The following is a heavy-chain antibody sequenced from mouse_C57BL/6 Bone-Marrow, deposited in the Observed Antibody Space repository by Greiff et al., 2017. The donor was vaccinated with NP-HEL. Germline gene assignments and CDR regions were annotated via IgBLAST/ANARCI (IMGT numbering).Heavy chain of an antibody. V-gene: IGHV1-19*01. D-gene: IGHD1-1*01. J-gene: IGHJ4*01. Sequence: EVQRVESGPVLVKPGASVKMSCKASGYTFTDYYMNWVKQSHGKSLEWIGVINPYNGGTSYNQKFKGKATLTVDKSSSTAYMELNSLTSEDSAVYYCASTHYYGSSYGAMDYWGQGTSVTVSS. CDR1: GYTFTDYY. CDR3: ASTHYYGSSYGAMDY. CDR2: INPYNGGT.